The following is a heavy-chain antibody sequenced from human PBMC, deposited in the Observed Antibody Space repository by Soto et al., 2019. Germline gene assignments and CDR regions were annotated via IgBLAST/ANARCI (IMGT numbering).Heavy chain of an antibody. J-gene: IGHJ3*02. CDR1: GLNFSSYS. D-gene: IGHD6-13*01. V-gene: IGHV3-21*01. CDR3: AREQLVGRPGAFDI. CDR2: ISSSSSYI. Sequence: GGSKRLSCTAAGLNFSSYSMNWVRQNTGKGLEWVSSISSSSSYIYYADSVKGRFTISRDNAKNSLYLQMNSLRAEDTAVYYCAREQLVGRPGAFDIWGQGTMVTVSS.